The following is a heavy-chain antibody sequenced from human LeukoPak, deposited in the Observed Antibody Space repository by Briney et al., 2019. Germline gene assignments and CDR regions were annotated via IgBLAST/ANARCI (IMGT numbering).Heavy chain of an antibody. Sequence: SETLSLTCTVSGGSISSYYWSWIRQPPGKGLEWIGYIYYSGSTNYNPSLKSRVTISVDTSKNQFSLKLSSVTAADTAVYYCTRADSSSWFGYGMDVWGQGTTVTVSS. J-gene: IGHJ6*02. CDR1: GGSISSYY. D-gene: IGHD6-13*01. CDR2: IYYSGST. CDR3: TRADSSSWFGYGMDV. V-gene: IGHV4-59*01.